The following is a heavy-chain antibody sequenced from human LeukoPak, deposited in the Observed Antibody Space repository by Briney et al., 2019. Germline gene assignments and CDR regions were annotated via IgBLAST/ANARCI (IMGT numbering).Heavy chain of an antibody. D-gene: IGHD3-22*01. CDR1: GFTFSGYW. J-gene: IGHJ4*02. V-gene: IGHV3-7*01. CDR2: IKQDGSEK. CDR3: ARRHDSSGGFDY. Sequence: GGSLRLSCAASGFTFSGYWMSWVRRAPGKGLEWVANIKQDGSEKYYVDSVKGRFTISRDNAKNSLYLQMNSLRVEDTAVYYCARRHDSSGGFDYWDQGTLLTVSS.